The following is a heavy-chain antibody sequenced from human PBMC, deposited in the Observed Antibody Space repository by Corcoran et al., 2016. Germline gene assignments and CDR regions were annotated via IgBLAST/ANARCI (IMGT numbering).Heavy chain of an antibody. V-gene: IGHV1-18*01. CDR3: ARKGYCSSTSCSNWFDP. CDR1: GYTFTSYG. J-gene: IGHJ5*02. Sequence: QVQLVQSGAEVKKPGASVKVSCKASGYTFTSYGISWVRQAPGQGLEWMGWISAYNGNTNYAQKLQGRVTMTTDPSTSTAYMELRSLRSDDTAVYYCARKGYCSSTSCSNWFDPWGQGTMVTVSS. D-gene: IGHD2-2*01. CDR2: ISAYNGNT.